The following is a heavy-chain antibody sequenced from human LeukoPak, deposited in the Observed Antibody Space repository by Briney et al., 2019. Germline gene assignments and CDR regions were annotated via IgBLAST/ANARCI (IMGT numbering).Heavy chain of an antibody. V-gene: IGHV1-46*01. CDR1: GYSFTSYN. CDR3: ARVRDGYNDAYDI. Sequence: ASVKVSCKTSGYSFTSYNLHWVRQAPGQRPEWMGIIKPSGGNTNYAQKFQGRVTMTRDTSTSTVYMELSSLKSEDTAVYYCARVRDGYNDAYDIWGQGTMVTVSS. CDR2: IKPSGGNT. D-gene: IGHD5-24*01. J-gene: IGHJ3*02.